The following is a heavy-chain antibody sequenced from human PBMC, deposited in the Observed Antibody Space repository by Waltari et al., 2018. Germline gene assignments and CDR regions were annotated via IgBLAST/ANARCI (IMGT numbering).Heavy chain of an antibody. V-gene: IGHV3-74*01. CDR2: SNSDGSST. Sequence: EVQLLESGGGLVQPGGSLRLSCAASGFPYRLYWMTRVRQAPGKGLVWVSRSNSDGSSTSYADSVKGRFTISKDNAKNTVYLQMNSLRAEDTAIYYCARGARRTTVTTGWWYFDLWGRGTLVTVSS. D-gene: IGHD4-17*01. CDR3: ARGARRTTVTTGWWYFDL. CDR1: GFPYRLYW. J-gene: IGHJ2*01.